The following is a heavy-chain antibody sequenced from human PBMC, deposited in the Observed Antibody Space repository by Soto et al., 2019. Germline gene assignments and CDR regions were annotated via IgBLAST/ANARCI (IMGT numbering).Heavy chain of an antibody. CDR3: ARGRYCLTGRCFPNWFDS. CDR1: GDSISTVDYF. J-gene: IGHJ5*01. CDR2: IYKSATT. D-gene: IGHD2-15*01. Sequence: QVQLLESGPGLVKPSQTLSLTCSVSGDSISTVDYFWAWVRQPPGQALEYIGYIYKSATTYYNPSFESRVAISLDTSKSQFSLNVTSLTAADTAVYFCARGRYCLTGRCFPNWFDSWGQGTLVIVSS. V-gene: IGHV4-30-4*01.